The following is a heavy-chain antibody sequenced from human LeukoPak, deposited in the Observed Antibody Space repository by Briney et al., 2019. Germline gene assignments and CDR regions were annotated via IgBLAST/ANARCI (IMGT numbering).Heavy chain of an antibody. CDR1: GGSISSYY. V-gene: IGHV4-4*07. CDR3: ARENCSSTTCFSLSEDVYFDY. D-gene: IGHD2-2*01. Sequence: SETLSLTCTVSGGSISSYYWSWIRQPAGKGLEWIGRIYTSGSTNYNPSLKSRVTISVDTSKNQFSLKLSSVTAADTAVYYCARENCSSTTCFSLSEDVYFDYWGQGTLVPVSS. CDR2: IYTSGST. J-gene: IGHJ4*02.